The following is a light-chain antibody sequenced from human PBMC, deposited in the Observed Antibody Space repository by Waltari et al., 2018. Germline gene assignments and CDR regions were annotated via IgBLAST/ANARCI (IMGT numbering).Light chain of an antibody. CDR1: QCISNW. Sequence: DIQMTQSTYSLSASVGDRVTITCRASQCISNWVAWYQQNSGKAPKLLNEKASSLKSGVPSRFSCSGSGTDFTLTISSLQPEDCATYYCQQYNRAPPWTFGQGTKVEIK. J-gene: IGKJ1*01. CDR3: QQYNRAPPWT. V-gene: IGKV1-5*03. CDR2: KAS.